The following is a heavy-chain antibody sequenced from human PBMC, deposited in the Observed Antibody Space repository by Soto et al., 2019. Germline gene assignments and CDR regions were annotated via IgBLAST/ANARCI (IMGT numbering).Heavy chain of an antibody. Sequence: SETLSLTCAVYGGSFSGYYWSWIRQPPGKGLEWIGEINHSGSTNYNPSLKSRVTISVDTSKNQFSLKLSSVTAADTAVYYCARRPPKLFNYYYYGMDVWGQGTTVTVSS. V-gene: IGHV4-34*01. CDR1: GGSFSGYY. CDR2: INHSGST. D-gene: IGHD1-7*01. J-gene: IGHJ6*02. CDR3: ARRPPKLFNYYYYGMDV.